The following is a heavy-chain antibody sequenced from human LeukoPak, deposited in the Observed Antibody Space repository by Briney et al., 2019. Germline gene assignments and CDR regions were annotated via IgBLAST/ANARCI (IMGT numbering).Heavy chain of an antibody. D-gene: IGHD3-10*01. Sequence: PSETLSLTCTVSGYSISSGYYWGWIRQPPGKGLEWIGSIYHSGSTYYNPSLKSRVTISVDTSKNQFSLRLTSVTAADTAVYYCVRYGSGTYSTPCNYWGQGTLVTVSS. CDR3: VRYGSGTYSTPCNY. V-gene: IGHV4-38-2*02. CDR1: GYSISSGYY. J-gene: IGHJ4*02. CDR2: IYHSGST.